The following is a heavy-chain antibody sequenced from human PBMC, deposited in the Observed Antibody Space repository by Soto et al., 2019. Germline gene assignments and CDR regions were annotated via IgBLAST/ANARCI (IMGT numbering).Heavy chain of an antibody. J-gene: IGHJ4*02. Sequence: QVKLQESGPGLATPSGTLSLTCAVSGVSISSGNWWTWVRQSPQMGLEYIGEIFHDGTANYYPSFERRVAISVDTSKNQFSLKLTSVTAADTAIYFCARLVYDTRLNYMYFDFWGQGTLVTVSS. V-gene: IGHV4-4*02. D-gene: IGHD3-10*01. CDR3: ARLVYDTRLNYMYFDF. CDR1: GVSISSGNW. CDR2: IFHDGTA.